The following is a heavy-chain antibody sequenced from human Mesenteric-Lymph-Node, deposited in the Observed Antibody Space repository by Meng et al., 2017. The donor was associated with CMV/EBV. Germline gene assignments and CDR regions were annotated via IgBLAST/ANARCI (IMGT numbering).Heavy chain of an antibody. V-gene: IGHV1-2*02. CDR1: GYTFTGYY. CDR3: ARDMGGVVPAATGGYYYYGMDV. Sequence: ASVKVSCKASGYTFTGYYMHWVRQAPGQGLEWMGWINPNSGGTNYAQKFQGRVTMTRDTSISTAYMEPSRLRSDDTAVYYCARDMGGVVPAATGGYYYYGMDVWGQGTTVTVSS. D-gene: IGHD2-2*01. CDR2: INPNSGGT. J-gene: IGHJ6*02.